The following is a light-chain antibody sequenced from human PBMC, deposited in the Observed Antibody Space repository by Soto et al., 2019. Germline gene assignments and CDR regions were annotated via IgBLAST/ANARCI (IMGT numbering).Light chain of an antibody. CDR3: QQYDSYPLT. Sequence: DSLMTQSPSTLSASVGDRVTITCRASQSVTTWLAWYQQKPGKAPKILISKASNLQSAVPSRFSASGSGTEFTLTISSLQPDDFGTYYCQQYDSYPLTFGGGTQVEIK. J-gene: IGKJ4*01. CDR1: QSVTTW. V-gene: IGKV1-5*03. CDR2: KAS.